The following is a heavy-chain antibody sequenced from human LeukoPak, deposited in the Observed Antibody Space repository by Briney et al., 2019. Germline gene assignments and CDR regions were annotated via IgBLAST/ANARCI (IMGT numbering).Heavy chain of an antibody. CDR1: GFTLRSYV. V-gene: IGHV3-23*01. CDR3: AKDHRYSYGIVDY. J-gene: IGHJ4*02. Sequence: PGGSLRLSCVASGFTLRSYVMNRVRQTPGKGLEWVSAISGSGGSTYYADSVKGRFTISRDNSKNTLYLQMNSLRAEDAAVYYCAKDHRYSYGIVDYWGQGTLVTVSS. CDR2: ISGSGGST. D-gene: IGHD5-18*01.